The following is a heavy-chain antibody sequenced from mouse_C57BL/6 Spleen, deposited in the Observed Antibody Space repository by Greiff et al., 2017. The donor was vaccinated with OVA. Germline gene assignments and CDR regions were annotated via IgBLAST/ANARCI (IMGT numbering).Heavy chain of an antibody. Sequence: EVQLQQPGPELVKPGASVKISCKASGYTFTDYYMNWVKQSHGKRLEWIGDINPNNGGTSYNQKFKGKATLTVDKYSSTAYMELRSLTSEESAVYYCARHDYSGYCDVWGTGTTVTVSS. V-gene: IGHV1-26*01. CDR1: GYTFTDYY. CDR3: ARHDYSGYCDV. D-gene: IGHD2-4*01. CDR2: INPNNGGT. J-gene: IGHJ1*03.